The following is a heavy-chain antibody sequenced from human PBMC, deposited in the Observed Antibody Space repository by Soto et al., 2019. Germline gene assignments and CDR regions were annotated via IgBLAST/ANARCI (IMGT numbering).Heavy chain of an antibody. D-gene: IGHD2-15*01. Sequence: PGGSLRLSCAASGFTFSNYAMSWVRQAPGKGLEWVSAIGGTSIGTYYADSVKGRFTISRDNSKNTLYLQRNSLRAEDTALYYCVKKGYCSGGSCYAFDYWGQGTLVTVSS. CDR3: VKKGYCSGGSCYAFDY. CDR2: IGGTSIGT. J-gene: IGHJ4*02. CDR1: GFTFSNYA. V-gene: IGHV3-23*01.